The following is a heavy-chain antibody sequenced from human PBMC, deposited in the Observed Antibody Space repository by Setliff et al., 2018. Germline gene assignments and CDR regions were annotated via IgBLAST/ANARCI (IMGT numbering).Heavy chain of an antibody. CDR3: SRLVRFCIRTSCQRASGAEF. V-gene: IGHV1-18*01. J-gene: IGHJ4*02. CDR2: ISAHTGNT. CDR1: GYTFSDYG. Sequence: ASVKVSCKTSGYTFSDYGIAWVRQAPGQGLEWMGWISAHTGNTFYSPKFHGRLTLTTDTSTRTAYMQLRSLDSDDTAVYYCSRLVRFCIRTSCQRASGAEFWGQGTLVTVSS. D-gene: IGHD2-2*01.